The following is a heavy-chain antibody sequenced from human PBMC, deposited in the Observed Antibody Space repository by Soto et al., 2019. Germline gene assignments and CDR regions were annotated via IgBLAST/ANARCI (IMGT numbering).Heavy chain of an antibody. CDR3: ARRDGASFDY. V-gene: IGHV4-59*01. CDR2: IYYSGST. D-gene: IGHD4-17*01. Sequence: PSETLSLTCTVSGSSISSYFWSWIRQPPGKGLEWIGYIYYSGSTNYNPSLKSRVTISVDTSKNQFSLKLSSVTAADTAVYYCARRDGASFDYWGQGNRVTVAS. CDR1: GSSISSYF. J-gene: IGHJ4*02.